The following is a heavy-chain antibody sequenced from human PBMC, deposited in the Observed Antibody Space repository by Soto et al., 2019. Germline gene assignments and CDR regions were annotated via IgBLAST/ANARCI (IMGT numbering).Heavy chain of an antibody. CDR2: INHSGST. J-gene: IGHJ4*02. Sequence: PSETLSLTCAVYGGSFSGYYWSWIRQPPGKGLEWIGEINHSGSTNYNPSLKSRVTISVDTSKNQSSLKLSSVTAADTAVYYCARARRSWSSYYFDYWGQGTLVTVSS. V-gene: IGHV4-34*01. CDR1: GGSFSGYY. CDR3: ARARRSWSSYYFDY. D-gene: IGHD6-13*01.